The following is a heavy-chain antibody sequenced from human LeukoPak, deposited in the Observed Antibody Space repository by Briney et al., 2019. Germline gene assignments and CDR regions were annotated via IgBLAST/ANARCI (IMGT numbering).Heavy chain of an antibody. CDR1: GFTFSSYG. J-gene: IGHJ3*02. Sequence: PGGSLGLSCAASGFTFSSYGMHWVRQAPGKGLEWVAFIRYDGSNKYYADSVKGRFTISRDNSKNTLYLQMNSLRAEDTAVYYCAXALRPSVSSXXYSDXXDIWXQGTMVTVSS. V-gene: IGHV3-30*02. CDR3: AXALRPSVSSXXYSDXXDI. CDR2: IRYDGSNK. D-gene: IGHD6-19*01.